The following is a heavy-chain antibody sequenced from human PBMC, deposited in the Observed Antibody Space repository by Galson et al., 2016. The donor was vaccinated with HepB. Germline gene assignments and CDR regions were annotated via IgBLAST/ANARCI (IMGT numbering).Heavy chain of an antibody. J-gene: IGHJ4*02. V-gene: IGHV3-23*01. CDR1: GFTFSSYG. CDR3: AKGYGLFDY. Sequence: SLRLSCAASGFTFSSYGMSWVRQAPGKGLEWVSGISGSGGSTYYADSVKGRFTISRDNSKNTLYVQMNSLRAEDTAVYYCAKGYGLFDYWGQGSVVTVSS. D-gene: IGHD1-14*01. CDR2: ISGSGGST.